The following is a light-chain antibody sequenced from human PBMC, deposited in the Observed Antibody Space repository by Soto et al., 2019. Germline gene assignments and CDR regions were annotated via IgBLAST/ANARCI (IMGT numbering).Light chain of an antibody. V-gene: IGLV3-21*04. CDR2: YDS. J-gene: IGLJ2*01. CDR1: NIGSKS. Sequence: SYELTQPPSVSVAPGKTAKITCGGNNIGSKSVHWYQQKPGHAPVLVIYYDSARPSGIPERFSGSNSGNTASLSIGRVEAGDEADYYCQVWDSSSDHVVFGGGTKLTVL. CDR3: QVWDSSSDHVV.